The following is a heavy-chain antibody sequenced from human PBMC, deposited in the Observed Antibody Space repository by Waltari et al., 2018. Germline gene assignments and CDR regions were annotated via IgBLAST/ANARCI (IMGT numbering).Heavy chain of an antibody. V-gene: IGHV3-7*01. D-gene: IGHD3-22*01. CDR1: GFTFSSYW. Sequence: EVQLVESGGGLVQPGGSLRLSCAASGFTFSSYWMSWVRQAPGKGREWVANIKKDGSEKYYWDYVKGRFTSARDNAKNSLYLQMNSLRAEDTAVYDCARERGYSFDIWGQGTMVTVSS. CDR3: ARERGYSFDI. CDR2: IKKDGSEK. J-gene: IGHJ3*02.